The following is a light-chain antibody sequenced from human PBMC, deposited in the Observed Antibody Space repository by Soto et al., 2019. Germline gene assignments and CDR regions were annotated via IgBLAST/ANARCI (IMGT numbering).Light chain of an antibody. V-gene: IGLV2-11*01. J-gene: IGLJ1*01. CDR3: CSYAGSSWV. CDR2: DVS. CDR1: SSDVGGYNY. Sequence: QSALTQPRSVSGSPGQSVTISCTGTSSDVGGYNYVSWYQQHPGKAPKLMIYDVSKRPSGVPDRFSGSKSGNTASLTISGLQAEDEADYYCCSYAGSSWVFGTGTQLTVL.